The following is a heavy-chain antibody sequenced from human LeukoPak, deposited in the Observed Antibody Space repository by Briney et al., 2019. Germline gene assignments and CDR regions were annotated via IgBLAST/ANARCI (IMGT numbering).Heavy chain of an antibody. CDR1: GGSISSYY. V-gene: IGHV4-59*12. CDR2: IYYSGST. Sequence: PSETLSLTCTVSGGSISSYYWSWIRQPPGKGLEWIAYIYYSGSTNYNPSLKSRVTISVDTSKNQFSLKLSSVTAADTAVYYCARTRIVVVPASRRGWFDPWGQGTLVTVSS. J-gene: IGHJ5*02. CDR3: ARTRIVVVPASRRGWFDP. D-gene: IGHD2-2*01.